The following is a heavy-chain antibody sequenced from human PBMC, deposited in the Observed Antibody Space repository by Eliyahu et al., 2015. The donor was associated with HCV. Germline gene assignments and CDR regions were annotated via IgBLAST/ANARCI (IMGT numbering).Heavy chain of an antibody. Sequence: EVQLVESGGGLVQPGGSLRLSCAASGFTFSSYSMNWVRQAPGKGLEWVSYISSNSGTISYADSVKGRFTISRDNAKNSLYLQMNSLRAEDTAVYYYARRSSHCTTTSCYLVGTWGQGTLVTVSS. CDR2: ISSNSGTI. V-gene: IGHV3-48*01. CDR1: GFTFSSYS. CDR3: ARRSSHCTTTSCYLVGT. J-gene: IGHJ5*02. D-gene: IGHD2-2*01.